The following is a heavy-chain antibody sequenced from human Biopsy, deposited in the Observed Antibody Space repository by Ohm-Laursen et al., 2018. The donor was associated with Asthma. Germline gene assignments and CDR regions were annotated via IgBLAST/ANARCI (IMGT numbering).Heavy chain of an antibody. Sequence: ASVKVSCKASGYIFTTYTMNWVRQAPGQGLEWMGWINTDTGNPTYAQDFTGRFVFSLDTSVSTAYLQISSLKAEDTAVYYCARAAGDYYGSARPYGTDVWGQGTTVTVSS. D-gene: IGHD3-10*01. CDR1: GYIFTTYT. CDR3: ARAAGDYYGSARPYGTDV. J-gene: IGHJ6*02. CDR2: INTDTGNP. V-gene: IGHV7-4-1*01.